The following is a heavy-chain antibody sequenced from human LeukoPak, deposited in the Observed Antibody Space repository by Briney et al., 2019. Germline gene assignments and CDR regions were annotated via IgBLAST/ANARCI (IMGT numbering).Heavy chain of an antibody. D-gene: IGHD3-10*01. CDR2: IIPIFGTA. V-gene: IGHV1-69*05. J-gene: IGHJ4*02. Sequence: SVKVSCKASGGTFSSYAISWVRQAPGQGLEWMGMIIPIFGTANYAQKFQGRVTITTYESTSTAYMELSSLRSEDTAVYYCARHERFGSSSGYFDYWGQGTLVTVSS. CDR1: GGTFSSYA. CDR3: ARHERFGSSSGYFDY.